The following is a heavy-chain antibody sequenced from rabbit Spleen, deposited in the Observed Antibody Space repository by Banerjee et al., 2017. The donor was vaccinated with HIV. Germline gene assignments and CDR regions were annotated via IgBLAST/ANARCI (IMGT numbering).Heavy chain of an antibody. CDR2: IYIRSGST. V-gene: IGHV1S43*01. CDR3: ARDTSSSFSSYGMDL. CDR1: GIDFSRHYD. Sequence: QQQLEESGGGLVKPGGILTLTCKASGIDFSRHYDMCWVRQAPGKGLEWIGCIYIRSGSTWYASWAKGRFTISKTSSTTVTLQMTSLTAADTTTYFCARDTSSSFSSYGMDLWGQGTLVTVS. J-gene: IGHJ6*01. D-gene: IGHD1-1*01.